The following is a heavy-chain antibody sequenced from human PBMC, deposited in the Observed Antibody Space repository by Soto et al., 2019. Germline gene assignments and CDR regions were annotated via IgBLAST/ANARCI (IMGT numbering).Heavy chain of an antibody. CDR1: GFSFSYYG. CDR2: ISTSSSNI. J-gene: IGHJ6*03. V-gene: IGHV3-48*01. CDR3: ARETSTGNYYMDV. D-gene: IGHD2-2*01. Sequence: GGSLRLSCAASGFSFSYYGTNWVRQAPGKGLEWVSYISTSSSNIYYADSVKGRFTISRDNAKNSLSLQMNSLRAADTAVYYCARETSTGNYYMDVWGKGTTVTVSS.